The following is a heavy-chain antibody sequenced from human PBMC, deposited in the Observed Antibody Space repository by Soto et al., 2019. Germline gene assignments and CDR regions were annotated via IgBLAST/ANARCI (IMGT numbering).Heavy chain of an antibody. CDR3: AREKGGYYVDAIDI. CDR2: IWYDGSNK. V-gene: IGHV3-33*01. CDR1: GFTFSSYG. D-gene: IGHD3-10*01. J-gene: IGHJ3*02. Sequence: QVQLVESGGGVVQPGRSLRLSCAASGFTFSSYGMHWVRQAPGKGLEWVAVIWYDGSNKYYADSVKGRFTISRDNSKNTLYLQMNSLRAEDTAVYYCAREKGGYYVDAIDIWGQGTMVTVSS.